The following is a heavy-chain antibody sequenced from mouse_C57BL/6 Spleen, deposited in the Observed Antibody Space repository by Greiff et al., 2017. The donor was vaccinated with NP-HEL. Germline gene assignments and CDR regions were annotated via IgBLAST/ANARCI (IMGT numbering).Heavy chain of an antibody. V-gene: IGHV1-63*01. CDR1: GYTFTNYW. J-gene: IGHJ2*01. Sequence: QVQLQQSGAELVRPGTSVKMSCKASGYTFTNYWIGWAKQRPGHGLEWIGDIYPGGGYTNYNEKFKGKATLTADKSSSTAYMQFSSLTSEDSAIYYCARRGDSSGRYFDYWGQGTTLTVSS. CDR2: IYPGGGYT. D-gene: IGHD3-2*02. CDR3: ARRGDSSGRYFDY.